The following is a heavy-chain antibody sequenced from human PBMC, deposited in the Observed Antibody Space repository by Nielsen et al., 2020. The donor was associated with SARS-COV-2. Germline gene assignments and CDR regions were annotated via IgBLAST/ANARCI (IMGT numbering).Heavy chain of an antibody. J-gene: IGHJ4*02. CDR2: ISSSGSTI. V-gene: IGHV3-48*03. CDR3: AKDRAEIADYYFDY. Sequence: GESLKISCAASGFTFSSYEMNWVRQAPGKGLEWVSYISSSGSTIYYADSVKGRFTISRDNSKNTLYLQMNSLRAEDTAVYYCAKDRAEIADYYFDYWGQGTLVTVSS. CDR1: GFTFSSYE. D-gene: IGHD2/OR15-2a*01.